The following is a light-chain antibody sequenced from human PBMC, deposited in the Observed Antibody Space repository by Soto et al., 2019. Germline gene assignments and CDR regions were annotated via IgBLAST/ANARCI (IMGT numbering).Light chain of an antibody. V-gene: IGKV3-20*01. Sequence: EIVMTQSPGTLSLSPGERATLSCRASQSVSSSYLAWYQQKPGQAPRLLIHDASSRATGIPARFSGSGSGTDFTLTISRLEPEDFAVYYCQQYGSSGTFGQGTKVDNQ. CDR2: DAS. J-gene: IGKJ1*01. CDR1: QSVSSSY. CDR3: QQYGSSGT.